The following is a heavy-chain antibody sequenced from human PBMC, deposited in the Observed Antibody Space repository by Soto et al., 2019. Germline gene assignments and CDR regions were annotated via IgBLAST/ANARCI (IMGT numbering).Heavy chain of an antibody. J-gene: IGHJ2*01. Sequence: QVQLVQSGAEVKKPGSSVKVSCKASGGTFSSYAISWVRQAPGQGLEWMGGIIPIFGTANYAQKFQGRVTITADQSTSTAYMELSSLSSEDTTVYYCARAKRITMTYWYFDLWGRGTLVTVSS. V-gene: IGHV1-69*12. CDR3: ARAKRITMTYWYFDL. D-gene: IGHD3-22*01. CDR1: GGTFSSYA. CDR2: IIPIFGTA.